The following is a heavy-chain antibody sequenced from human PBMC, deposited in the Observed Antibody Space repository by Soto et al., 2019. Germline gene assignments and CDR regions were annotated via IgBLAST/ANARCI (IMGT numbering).Heavy chain of an antibody. CDR1: GFTFSGRW. J-gene: IGHJ3*02. CDR2: IYSGGST. D-gene: IGHD6-13*01. Sequence: PGGSLRLSCAASGFTFSGRWMHWVRQAPGKGLEWVSVIYSGGSTYYADSVKGRFTISRDNSKNTLYLQMNSLRAEDTAVYYCARDRKSSSTYDAFDIWGQGTVVTVSS. V-gene: IGHV3-66*01. CDR3: ARDRKSSSTYDAFDI.